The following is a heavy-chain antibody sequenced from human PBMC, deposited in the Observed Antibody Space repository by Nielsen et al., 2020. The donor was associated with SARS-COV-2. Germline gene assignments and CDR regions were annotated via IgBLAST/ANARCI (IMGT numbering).Heavy chain of an antibody. Sequence: GESLKISCAASGFTFRIYGMHWVRQAPGRGLEWVAVITYDGSNKYYAESVKGRFTVSRDNSKNTLFLQMNSLKPEDSAVYYCARDPGYYLGSGTYYYYNMDVWGKGTTVTVSS. CDR3: ARDPGYYLGSGTYYYYNMDV. V-gene: IGHV3-30*03. CDR2: ITYDGSNK. D-gene: IGHD3-10*01. CDR1: GFTFRIYG. J-gene: IGHJ6*04.